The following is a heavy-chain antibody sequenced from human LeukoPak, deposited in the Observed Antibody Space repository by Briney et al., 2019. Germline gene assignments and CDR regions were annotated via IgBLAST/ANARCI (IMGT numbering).Heavy chain of an antibody. CDR3: AREFLEANYFDY. V-gene: IGHV1-2*02. CDR1: GYTFTGYY. D-gene: IGHD5-24*01. J-gene: IGHJ4*02. CDR2: INPNSGGT. Sequence: ASVKVSCKASGYTFTGYYMHWVRQAPGQGLEWMGWINPNSGGTNYGQKFQGRVTMTRDTSISTAYMELSRLRSDDTAVYYCAREFLEANYFDYWGQGTLVTVSS.